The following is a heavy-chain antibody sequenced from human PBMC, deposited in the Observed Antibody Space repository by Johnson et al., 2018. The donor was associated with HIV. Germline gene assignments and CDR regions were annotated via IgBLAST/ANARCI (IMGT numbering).Heavy chain of an antibody. Sequence: QVQLVESGGGVVQPGGSLRLSCAASGFTFSSYGMHWVRQAPGKGLEWVAFIRYDGTNKYYADSVKGRFTISRDNSKNTLSLQMSSLKTEDTAVYYCTRDRDGVGVSWGQGTMVTVSS. V-gene: IGHV3-30*02. CDR3: TRDRDGVGVS. D-gene: IGHD3-10*01. CDR1: GFTFSSYG. J-gene: IGHJ3*01. CDR2: IRYDGTNK.